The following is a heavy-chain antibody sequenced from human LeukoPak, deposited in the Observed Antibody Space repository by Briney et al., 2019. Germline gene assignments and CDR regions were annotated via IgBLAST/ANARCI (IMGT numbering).Heavy chain of an antibody. Sequence: PSETLSLTCTVSGGSISSSSYYWGWIRQPPGKGLEWIGSIYYSGSTYYNPSLKSRVTISVDTSKNQLSLKLSSVTAADTAVYYCARRKWERLGYFDLWGRGTLVTVSS. CDR2: IYYSGST. CDR3: ARRKWERLGYFDL. J-gene: IGHJ2*01. CDR1: GGSISSSSYY. D-gene: IGHD1-26*01. V-gene: IGHV4-39*01.